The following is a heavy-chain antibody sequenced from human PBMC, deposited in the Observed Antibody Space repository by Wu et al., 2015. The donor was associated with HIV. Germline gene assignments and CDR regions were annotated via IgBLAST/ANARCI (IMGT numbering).Heavy chain of an antibody. J-gene: IGHJ4*02. Sequence: QTGAEVKKPGSSVKISCKASGGTFSNYGINWVRQAPGQGLEWMGRIIPMFKTPDYAQRFKGRVTITADDSTTTSYMELRSLRSQDTAIYFCARRQQLVDQWGQGTLVTVSS. CDR3: ARRQQLVDQ. V-gene: IGHV1-69*13. CDR1: GGTFSNYG. D-gene: IGHD6-13*01. CDR2: IIPMFKTP.